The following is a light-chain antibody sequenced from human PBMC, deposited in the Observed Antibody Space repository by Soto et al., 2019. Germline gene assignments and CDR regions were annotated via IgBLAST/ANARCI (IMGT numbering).Light chain of an antibody. V-gene: IGKV1-39*01. Sequence: DIQMTQSPSSLSASVGDRVTITCRASQSIRSYLNWYQQKPWKAPNLLIYVASSLQTGVPSRFSGSGSGTEFTLTISSVQPEDFATYYCQQSYTTPYSFGQGTKLEI. CDR3: QQSYTTPYS. J-gene: IGKJ2*03. CDR1: QSIRSY. CDR2: VAS.